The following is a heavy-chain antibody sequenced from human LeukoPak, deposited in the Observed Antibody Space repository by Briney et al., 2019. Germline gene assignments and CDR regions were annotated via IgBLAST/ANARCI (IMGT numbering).Heavy chain of an antibody. CDR2: ITGSGGTT. V-gene: IGHV3-23*01. CDR3: AKDPNGDYLGAFDF. CDR1: GLAFGNYG. J-gene: IGHJ3*01. D-gene: IGHD4-17*01. Sequence: GGSLRLTCTGSGLAFGNYGMTWVRQPPGKGLEWVSAITGSGGTTRYTDSVTGRFTISRDNSGNTLFLQMNSLRAEDTAVYYCAKDPNGDYLGAFDFWGPGTLVTVSS.